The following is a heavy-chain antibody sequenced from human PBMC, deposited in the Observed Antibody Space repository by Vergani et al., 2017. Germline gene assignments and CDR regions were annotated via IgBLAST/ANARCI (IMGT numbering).Heavy chain of an antibody. CDR3: ARSHPLWYYYYYYMDV. CDR2: INHSGST. Sequence: QVQLQPWGAGLLKPSETLSLTCAVYGGSFSGYYWRWIRQPPGKGLEWIGEINHSGSTNYNPSRKSRVTISVDTSKNQFSLKLSSVTAADTAVYYFARSHPLWYYYYYYMDVWGKGTTVTASS. V-gene: IGHV4-34*01. D-gene: IGHD2-21*01. J-gene: IGHJ6*03. CDR1: GGSFSGYY.